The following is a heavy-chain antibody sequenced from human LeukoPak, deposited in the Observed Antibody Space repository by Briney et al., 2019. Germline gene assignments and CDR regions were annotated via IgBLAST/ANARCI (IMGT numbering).Heavy chain of an antibody. D-gene: IGHD3-10*01. CDR2: LCNSGRT. J-gene: IGHJ4*02. CDR3: ARRPSGAGRFDS. V-gene: IGHV4-39*01. Sequence: PSETLSLTCTVPAGSIIGGTYDSASIRQPPGKGREWIGSLCNSGRTYYHPSSKSRVTILVDTSNNQFSLKLRTVTAADTAVYYCARRPSGAGRFDSWGQGTLVTVSS. CDR1: AGSIIGGTYD.